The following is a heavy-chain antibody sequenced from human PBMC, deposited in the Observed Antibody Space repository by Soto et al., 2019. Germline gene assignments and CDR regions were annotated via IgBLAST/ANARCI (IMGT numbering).Heavy chain of an antibody. CDR2: IYYSGST. Sequence: SETLSLTCTVSGGSISSSSYYWGWIRQPPGKGLEWIGSIYYSGSTYYNPSLKSRVTISVDTSKNQFSLKLSSVTAADTAVYYCATGGSWFGEEFDYWGQGTLVTVSS. J-gene: IGHJ4*02. D-gene: IGHD3-10*01. CDR3: ATGGSWFGEEFDY. CDR1: GGSISSSSYY. V-gene: IGHV4-39*01.